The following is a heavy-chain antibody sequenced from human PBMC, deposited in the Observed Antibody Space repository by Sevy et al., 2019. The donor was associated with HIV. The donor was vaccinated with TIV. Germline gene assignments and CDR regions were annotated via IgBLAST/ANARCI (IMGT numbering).Heavy chain of an antibody. CDR2: ISKSGSTT. Sequence: GGSLRLSCAASGFTFSHHNMNWVRQAPGKGLEWISYISKSGSTTYLAVSVRGRFTISRDNAKNSLFLEMHSLTDEDTAVYYCAREENRELGTIPLDSWGRGIQVTVSS. CDR1: GFTFSHHN. V-gene: IGHV3-48*02. D-gene: IGHD7-27*01. J-gene: IGHJ4*02. CDR3: AREENRELGTIPLDS.